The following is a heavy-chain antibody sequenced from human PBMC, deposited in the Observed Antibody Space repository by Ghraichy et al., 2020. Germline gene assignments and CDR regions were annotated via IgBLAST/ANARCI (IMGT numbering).Heavy chain of an antibody. CDR3: ARTRYCSDGSCYAGFDL. Sequence: GSLRLSCVASGFTFSSYNMNWVRQAPGKGLEWVSYISRSGGTTYYADSLRGRFTISRDNAKNSLYLQMNSLRDEDTAVYSCARTRYCSDGSCYAGFDLWGQGTLVTVSS. D-gene: IGHD2-15*01. J-gene: IGHJ4*02. CDR2: ISRSGGTT. CDR1: GFTFSSYN. V-gene: IGHV3-48*02.